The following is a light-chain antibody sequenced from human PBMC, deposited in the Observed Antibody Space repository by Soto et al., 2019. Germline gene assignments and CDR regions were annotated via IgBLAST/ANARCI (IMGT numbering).Light chain of an antibody. CDR2: GAS. CDR1: QSVRSNY. V-gene: IGKV3-20*01. Sequence: EIVLTQSPGTLSLSPGERATLSCRASQSVRSNYLAWYQQKPGQAPRLLIYGASSRATGIPDRFSGTGSGTDSTLTISRLEPEDFAVYYCQLYGTLPLTFGGGTKVDIK. J-gene: IGKJ4*01. CDR3: QLYGTLPLT.